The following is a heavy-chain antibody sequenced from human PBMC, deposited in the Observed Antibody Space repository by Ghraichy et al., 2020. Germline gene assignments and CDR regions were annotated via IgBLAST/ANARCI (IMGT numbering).Heavy chain of an antibody. CDR3: ARANGHIVVVPAAMGWYFDL. D-gene: IGHD2-2*01. J-gene: IGHJ2*01. CDR1: GGTFSSYA. Sequence: SVKVSCKASGGTFSSYAISWVRQAPGQGLEWMGGIIPIFGTANYAQKFQGRVTITADESTSTAYMELSSLRSEDTAVYYCARANGHIVVVPAAMGWYFDLWGRGTLVTVSS. V-gene: IGHV1-69*13. CDR2: IIPIFGTA.